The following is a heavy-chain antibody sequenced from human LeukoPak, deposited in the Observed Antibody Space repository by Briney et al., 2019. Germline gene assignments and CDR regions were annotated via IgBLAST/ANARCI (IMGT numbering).Heavy chain of an antibody. V-gene: IGHV3-48*03. D-gene: IGHD6-13*01. J-gene: IGHJ5*02. CDR3: ARHFPMAAGGS. CDR2: ISSSGSTI. CDR1: GFTFSSYE. Sequence: GGSLRLSCAASGFTFSSYEMNWVRQAPGKGLEWVSYISSSGSTIYYADSMKGRFTISRDNAKNSLYLQMNSLRAEDTAVYYCARHFPMAAGGSWGQGTLVTVSS.